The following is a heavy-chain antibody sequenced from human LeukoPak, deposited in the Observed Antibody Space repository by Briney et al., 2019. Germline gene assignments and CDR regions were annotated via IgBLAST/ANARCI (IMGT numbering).Heavy chain of an antibody. CDR3: ARDYYGSSGRGNWFDP. V-gene: IGHV1-2*02. CDR2: INPNSGGT. CDR1: GYTFTGYY. D-gene: IGHD3-22*01. Sequence: ASVKVSCKASGYTFTGYYMHWVRQAPGPGLEWMGWINPNSGGTNYAQKFQGRVTMTRDTAISTAYMELSRLRSDDTAVYYCARDYYGSSGRGNWFDPWGQGTLVTVSS. J-gene: IGHJ5*02.